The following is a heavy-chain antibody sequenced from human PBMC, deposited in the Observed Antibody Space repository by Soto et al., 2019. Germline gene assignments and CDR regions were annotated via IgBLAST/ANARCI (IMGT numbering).Heavy chain of an antibody. CDR2: ISGSGGST. J-gene: IGHJ5*02. CDR1: GFTFSSYA. Sequence: GGSLRLSCAASGFTFSSYAMSWVRQAPGKGLEWVSAISGSGGSTYYADSVKGRFTMSRDNSKNTLYLQMNSLRGEDTAVYYCAKDRITIFGVVIPYLFDPWGQGTLVTVSS. D-gene: IGHD3-3*01. CDR3: AKDRITIFGVVIPYLFDP. V-gene: IGHV3-23*01.